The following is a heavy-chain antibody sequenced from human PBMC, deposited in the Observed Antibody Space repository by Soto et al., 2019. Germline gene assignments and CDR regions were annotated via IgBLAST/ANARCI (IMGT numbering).Heavy chain of an antibody. D-gene: IGHD5-18*01. V-gene: IGHV5-51*01. J-gene: IGHJ6*02. CDR1: GYSFTSYW. Sequence: GESLKISCKGSGYSFTSYWIGWVRQMPGKGLEWMGIIYPGDSDTRYSPSFQGQVTISADKSISTAYLQWSSLKASDTAMYYCARGFADSYGYYYYYGMDVWGQGTTVTVSS. CDR2: IYPGDSDT. CDR3: ARGFADSYGYYYYYGMDV.